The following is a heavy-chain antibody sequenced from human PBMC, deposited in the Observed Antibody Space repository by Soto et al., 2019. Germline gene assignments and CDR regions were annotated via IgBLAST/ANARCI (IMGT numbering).Heavy chain of an antibody. V-gene: IGHV1-46*01. CDR1: GYSFTSHY. CDR3: ARDQSWHDRGWWFGP. Sequence: GASVKVSCKAIGYSFTSHYMHWVRQAPGQGLEWMGTIYPGGVNIGYAQKFKGRVTMTKDTSTSTVYMELNSLTSEDTAVYYCARDQSWHDRGWWFGPWG. J-gene: IGHJ5*02. D-gene: IGHD1-1*01. CDR2: IYPGGVNI.